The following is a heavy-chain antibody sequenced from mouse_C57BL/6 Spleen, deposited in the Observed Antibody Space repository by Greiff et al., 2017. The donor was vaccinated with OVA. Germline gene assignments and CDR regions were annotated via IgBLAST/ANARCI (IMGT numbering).Heavy chain of an antibody. CDR1: GFTFTDYY. CDR3: ARSHYSNYAWFAY. V-gene: IGHV7-3*01. CDR2: IRNKANGYTT. Sequence: EVKLMESGGGLVQPGGSLSLSCAASGFTFTDYYMSWVRQPPGKALEWLGFIRNKANGYTTEYSASVKGRFTISRDNSQSILYLQMNALRAEDSATYYCARSHYSNYAWFAYWGQGTLVTVSA. J-gene: IGHJ3*01. D-gene: IGHD2-5*01.